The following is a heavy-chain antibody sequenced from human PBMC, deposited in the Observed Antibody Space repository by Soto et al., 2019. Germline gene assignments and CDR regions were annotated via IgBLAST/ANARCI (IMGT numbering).Heavy chain of an antibody. D-gene: IGHD4-17*01. V-gene: IGHV4-30-4*01. CDR2: IYYSGST. CDR3: ASVYYGERASRSAFDI. Sequence: SETLSLTCTVSGGSISSGDYYWSWIRQPPGKGLEWIGYIYYSGSTYYNPSLKSRVTTSVDTSKNQFSLKLSSVTAADTAVYYCASVYYGERASRSAFDIWGQGTMVTVSS. CDR1: GGSISSGDYY. J-gene: IGHJ3*02.